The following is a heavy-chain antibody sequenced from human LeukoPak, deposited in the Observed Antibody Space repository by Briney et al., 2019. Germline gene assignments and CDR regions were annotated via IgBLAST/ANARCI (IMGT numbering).Heavy chain of an antibody. CDR3: ARTQYYYDSRESIDY. V-gene: IGHV4-34*01. CDR2: INHSGST. D-gene: IGHD3-22*01. Sequence: SETLSLTCAVYGGSFSGYYWSWLRQPPGKGLEWIGEINHSGSTNYNPSLKSRVTISVDTSKNQFSLKLSSVTAADTAVYYCARTQYYYDSRESIDYWGQGTLVTVSS. CDR1: GGSFSGYY. J-gene: IGHJ4*02.